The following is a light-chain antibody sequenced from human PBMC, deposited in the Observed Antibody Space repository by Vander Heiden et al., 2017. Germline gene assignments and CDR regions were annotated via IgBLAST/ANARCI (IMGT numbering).Light chain of an antibody. V-gene: IGKV1-5*01. Sequence: DIQMPQSPSTLSASVGDRVTITCRASQSISSWLAWYQQKPGKAPKLLIYDASSLESGVPSRCSGSGSGTEFTLTISSLQPDDFATYYCQQYNSYSAFGQGTKVEIK. CDR3: QQYNSYSA. CDR1: QSISSW. CDR2: DAS. J-gene: IGKJ1*01.